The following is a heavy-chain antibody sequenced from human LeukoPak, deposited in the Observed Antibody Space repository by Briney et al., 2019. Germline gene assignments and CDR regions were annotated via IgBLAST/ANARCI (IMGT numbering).Heavy chain of an antibody. CDR1: GFTYGTYA. V-gene: IGHV3-23*01. CDR2: ISDNGAAT. CDR3: ANLGKYCSGFSCYK. Sequence: GGSLRLSCAASGFTYGTYAVSWVRQAPGKGLDWVSAISDNGAATYYADSVRGRFTVSRDNSISTVYLQMNSLRAEDTAVYYRANLGKYCSGFSCYKWGQGTLVTVSS. J-gene: IGHJ4*02. D-gene: IGHD2-2*02.